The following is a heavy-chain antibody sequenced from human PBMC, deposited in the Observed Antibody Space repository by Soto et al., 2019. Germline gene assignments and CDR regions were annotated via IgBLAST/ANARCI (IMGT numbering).Heavy chain of an antibody. CDR2: IYSGGST. CDR1: GFTVSSNY. V-gene: IGHV3-53*01. D-gene: IGHD3-22*01. Sequence: GGSLRLSCAASGFTVSSNYMSWVRQAPGKGLEWVSVIYSGGSTYYADSVKGRFTISRDNSKNTLYLQMNSLRAEDTAVYYCARDWYYYDSSGYYPWGQGTLVTVS. CDR3: ARDWYYYDSSGYYP. J-gene: IGHJ5*02.